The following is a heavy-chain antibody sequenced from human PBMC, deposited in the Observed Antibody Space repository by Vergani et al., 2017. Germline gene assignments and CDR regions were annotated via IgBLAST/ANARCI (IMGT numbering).Heavy chain of an antibody. Sequence: QVQLVQSGAEVKKPGASVKVSCKASGYTFTSYGISWVRQAPGQGLEWMGWISAYNGNTNYAQKLQGRVTMTTDTSTGTAYMELRSLRSDDTAVYYCAGGLYCTNGVCYPGKFDYWGQGTLVTVSS. D-gene: IGHD2-8*01. CDR2: ISAYNGNT. CDR3: AGGLYCTNGVCYPGKFDY. V-gene: IGHV1-18*01. CDR1: GYTFTSYG. J-gene: IGHJ4*02.